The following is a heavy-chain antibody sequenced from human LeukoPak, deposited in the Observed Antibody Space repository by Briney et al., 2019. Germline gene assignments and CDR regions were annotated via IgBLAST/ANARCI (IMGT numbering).Heavy chain of an antibody. Sequence: GGSLRLSCVASGFTFGKYWMSWVRQAPGKGLEWVANINEDGSEKNYVESLKGRFTISRDNAKNSLYLQMNSLRAEDTALYYCARELGSYEGGYYGMDVWGQGTTVTVSS. D-gene: IGHD1-26*01. J-gene: IGHJ6*02. V-gene: IGHV3-7*01. CDR3: ARELGSYEGGYYGMDV. CDR2: INEDGSEK. CDR1: GFTFGKYW.